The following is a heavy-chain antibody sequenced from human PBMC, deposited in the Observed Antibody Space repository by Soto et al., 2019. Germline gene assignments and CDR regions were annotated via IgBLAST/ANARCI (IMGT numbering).Heavy chain of an antibody. CDR3: AKLGSSSWSPHYYFDY. Sequence: GGSLRLSCAASGFTFNSYAMGWVRQAPGKGLEWVSAITDSGSDTYYVDSVKGRFTISRDNSKNKLYLQMNSLRAEDTAVYYCAKLGSSSWSPHYYFDYWGQGTLVTVSS. CDR1: GFTFNSYA. D-gene: IGHD2-2*01. CDR2: ITDSGSDT. V-gene: IGHV3-23*01. J-gene: IGHJ4*02.